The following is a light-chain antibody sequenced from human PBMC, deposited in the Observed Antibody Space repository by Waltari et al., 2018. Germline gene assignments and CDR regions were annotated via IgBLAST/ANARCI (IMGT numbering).Light chain of an antibody. Sequence: EIVLTQSPATLSLSPGERATLSCRASQSVSTYLAWYQRRPGQPPRLRIYDSSSRASGIPARFSGSGSETDFTLTISSLEPEDFAVYYCQQRYKWPLTFGGGSKVEI. CDR3: QQRYKWPLT. CDR2: DSS. CDR1: QSVSTY. V-gene: IGKV3-11*01. J-gene: IGKJ4*01.